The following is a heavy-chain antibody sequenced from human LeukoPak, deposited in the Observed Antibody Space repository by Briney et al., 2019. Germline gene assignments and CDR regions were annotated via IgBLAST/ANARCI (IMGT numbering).Heavy chain of an antibody. V-gene: IGHV3-74*01. Sequence: GGSLRLSCAASGFSFSTHWIHWVRQVRGKGLVWVARIKDGGTTTDYADSVKGRFTISRDDAKSTLYLQMNSLRAEDTALYYCTTIRPGYWGQGTLVTVSP. D-gene: IGHD1-26*01. CDR1: GFSFSTHW. J-gene: IGHJ4*02. CDR3: TTIRPGY. CDR2: IKDGGTTT.